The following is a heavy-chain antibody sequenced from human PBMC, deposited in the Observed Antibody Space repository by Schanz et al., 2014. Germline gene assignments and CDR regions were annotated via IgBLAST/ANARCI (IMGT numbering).Heavy chain of an antibody. Sequence: EVQLLESGGGLVQPGGSLRLSCAASGFIFGSSVMAWVRQAPGKGLEWVSGITGASDHIDYAESVKGRFTISRDNAKNTLYLQMNSLRAEDTAVYYCARPALWFGDNCFDPWGQGTLVNVSS. CDR1: GFIFGSSV. J-gene: IGHJ5*02. D-gene: IGHD3-10*01. CDR2: ITGASDHI. CDR3: ARPALWFGDNCFDP. V-gene: IGHV3-23*01.